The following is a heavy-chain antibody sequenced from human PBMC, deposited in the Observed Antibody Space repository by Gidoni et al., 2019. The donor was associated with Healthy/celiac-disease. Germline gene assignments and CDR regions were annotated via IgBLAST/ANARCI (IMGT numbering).Heavy chain of an antibody. D-gene: IGHD6-13*01. J-gene: IGHJ4*02. CDR1: GFTFDDYA. CDR2: ISWNSGSI. Sequence: EVQLVESGGGLVQPARSLRLSCAASGFTFDDYAMPWVRQAPGKGLEWVSGISWNSGSIGYADSVKGRFTISRDNAKNSLYLQMNSLRAEDTALYYCAKDMGIALDYWGQGTLVTVSS. V-gene: IGHV3-9*01. CDR3: AKDMGIALDY.